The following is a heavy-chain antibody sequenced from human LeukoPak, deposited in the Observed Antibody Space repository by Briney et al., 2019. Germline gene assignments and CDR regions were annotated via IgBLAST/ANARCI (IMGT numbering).Heavy chain of an antibody. CDR1: GGSFSGYY. J-gene: IGHJ4*02. V-gene: IGHV4-34*04. CDR2: INHSGST. D-gene: IGHD3-3*01. Sequence: LSLTCAVYGGSFSGYYWSWIRQPPGKGLEWMGEINHSGSTNNNASLKSRGTISVDKTKNKFSLKLTSVTAADTAVYYCARERRYDFWSGYRPYYFDYWGQGTLVTVSS. CDR3: ARERRYDFWSGYRPYYFDY.